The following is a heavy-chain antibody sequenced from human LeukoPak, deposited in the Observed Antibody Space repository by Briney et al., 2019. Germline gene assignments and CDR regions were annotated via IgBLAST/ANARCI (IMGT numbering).Heavy chain of an antibody. V-gene: IGHV1-69*05. Sequence: AASVKVSCKASGGTFSRYTVSWVRQAPGQGLEWMGGIIPMFDTANYAQKFQGRVTITTDESTSTAYMELSSLRSEDTAVYFCATDGTGSSSSLWTYWGQRTLVTVSS. J-gene: IGHJ4*02. CDR1: GGTFSRYT. D-gene: IGHD6-13*01. CDR2: IIPMFDTA. CDR3: ATDGTGSSSSLWTY.